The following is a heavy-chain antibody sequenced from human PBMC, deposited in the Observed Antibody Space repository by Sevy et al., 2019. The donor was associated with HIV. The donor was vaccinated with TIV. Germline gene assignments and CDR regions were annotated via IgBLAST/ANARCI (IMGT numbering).Heavy chain of an antibody. CDR1: GFTFSSYA. V-gene: IGHV3-23*01. CDR3: AKDWDDFWSGYPYYYYYGMDV. D-gene: IGHD3-3*01. CDR2: ISGSGGST. J-gene: IGHJ6*02. Sequence: GGSLRLSCAASGFTFSSYAMSWVRQAPGKGLEWVSAISGSGGSTYYADSVKGRFTISRGNSKNTLYLQMNSLRAEDTAVYYCAKDWDDFWSGYPYYYYYGMDVWGQGTTVTVSS.